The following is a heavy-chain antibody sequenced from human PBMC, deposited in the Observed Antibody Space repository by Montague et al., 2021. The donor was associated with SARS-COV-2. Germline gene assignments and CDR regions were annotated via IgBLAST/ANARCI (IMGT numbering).Heavy chain of an antibody. D-gene: IGHD3-22*01. V-gene: IGHV4-39*01. CDR1: GGSISSSSYY. J-gene: IGHJ4*02. CDR2: IYYSGST. CDR3: ARHGKTRIAMIVVVIGYFDH. Sequence: SDTLSLTCTVSGGSISSSSYYWGWIRQPPGKGLEWIGSIYYSGSTYYNPSLKSRVTISVDTSKNQFSLKLSSVTVADTAVYYCARHGKTRIAMIVVVIGYFDHWGQGTLVTVSS.